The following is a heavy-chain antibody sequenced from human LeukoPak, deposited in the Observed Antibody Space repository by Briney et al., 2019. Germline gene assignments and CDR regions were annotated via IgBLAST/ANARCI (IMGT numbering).Heavy chain of an antibody. CDR3: ASGEQLSLRY. D-gene: IGHD5-18*01. J-gene: IGHJ4*02. CDR2: TYYRSKWYN. V-gene: IGHV6-1*01. CDR1: GDSVSRDSVA. Sequence: SQTLSLTCAISGDSVSRDSVAWNWIRQPPSRGLEWLGRTYYRSKWYNDYAVSVKSRININPDTSKNQFSLHLNSVTPEDTAVYYCASGEQLSLRYWGQGTLVTVSS.